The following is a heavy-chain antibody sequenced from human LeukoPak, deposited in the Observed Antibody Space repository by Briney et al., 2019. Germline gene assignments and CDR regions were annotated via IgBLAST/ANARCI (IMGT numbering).Heavy chain of an antibody. CDR1: GFTFSSYV. D-gene: IGHD2-21*01. CDR2: ISGSGGST. CDR3: AKDHSRSNFGY. J-gene: IGHJ4*02. V-gene: IGHV3-23*01. Sequence: GGSLRLSCAASGFTFSSYVMSWVRQAPGQGLEWVSAISGSGGSTYYADPVKGRFTISRDNSKNTLYLQMNSLRAEDTAVYYCAKDHSRSNFGYWGQGTLVTVSS.